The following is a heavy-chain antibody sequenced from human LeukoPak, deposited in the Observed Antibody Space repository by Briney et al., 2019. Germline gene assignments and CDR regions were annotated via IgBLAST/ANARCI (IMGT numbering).Heavy chain of an antibody. Sequence: SVKVSCKASGGTFSSYAISWVRQAPGQGLEWMGGIIPIFGTANYAQKFQGRVTITTDESTSTAYMELSSLRSEDTAVYYCARDGITIFGVVSTDSDYWGQGTLVTVSS. D-gene: IGHD3-3*01. CDR3: ARDGITIFGVVSTDSDY. V-gene: IGHV1-69*05. J-gene: IGHJ4*02. CDR2: IIPIFGTA. CDR1: GGTFSSYA.